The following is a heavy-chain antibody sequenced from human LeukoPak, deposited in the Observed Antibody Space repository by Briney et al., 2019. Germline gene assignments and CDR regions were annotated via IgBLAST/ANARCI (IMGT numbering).Heavy chain of an antibody. CDR1: GFTFSSYW. J-gene: IGHJ6*03. Sequence: GGSLRLSCAASGFTFSSYWMSWVRQAPGKGLEWVANIKQDGSEKYYVDSVKGRFTISRDNSKNTLYLQMNSLRAEDTAVYYCAKVLKLYYMDVWGKGTTVTISS. CDR2: IKQDGSEK. V-gene: IGHV3-7*03. CDR3: AKVLKLYYMDV. D-gene: IGHD3-10*01.